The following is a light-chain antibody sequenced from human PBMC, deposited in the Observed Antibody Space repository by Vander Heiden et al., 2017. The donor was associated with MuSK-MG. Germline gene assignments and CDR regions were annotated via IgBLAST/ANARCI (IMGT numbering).Light chain of an antibody. CDR2: GAS. CDR3: QQYENWPIT. Sequence: EIVLTQSPPTLSVSPGGGPTISCRARQSVGINLVWYQQKPGQAPRLFIHGASTRATEVPDRFSGSGSGTEFTLTISSLQAEDVAVYYCQQYENWPITFGQGTRLEMK. V-gene: IGKV3-15*01. CDR1: QSVGIN. J-gene: IGKJ5*01.